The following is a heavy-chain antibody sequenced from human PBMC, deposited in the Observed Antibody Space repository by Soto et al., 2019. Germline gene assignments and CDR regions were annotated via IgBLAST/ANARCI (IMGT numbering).Heavy chain of an antibody. CDR2: IYYSGST. CDR3: ARHGDYGDYSPLVWFAP. D-gene: IGHD4-17*01. CDR1: GGSISSSSYY. J-gene: IGHJ5*02. V-gene: IGHV4-39*01. Sequence: QLQLQESGPGLVKPSETLSLTCTVSGGSISSSSYYWGWIRQPPGKGLEWIGSIYYSGSTYYNPSLKSRDTISVDTSNNQFSLQLSSVTAADTAVYYCARHGDYGDYSPLVWFAPWGQGTLVTVSS.